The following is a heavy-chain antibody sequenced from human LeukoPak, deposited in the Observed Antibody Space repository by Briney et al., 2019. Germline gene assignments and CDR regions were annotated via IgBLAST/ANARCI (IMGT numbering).Heavy chain of an antibody. CDR3: ATEGGVWGYHALDI. CDR1: GFTFSDSW. V-gene: IGHV3-15*01. CDR2: VKSEAKGGTT. D-gene: IGHD3-16*01. Sequence: PGGSLRLSCAASGFTFSDSWMSWVRQAPGKGLEWLGRVKSEAKGGTTDYAAPVTGRFTISRDDSKTTLYLQVNSLKTEDTAVYYCATEGGVWGYHALDIWGQGTMVTVSS. J-gene: IGHJ3*02.